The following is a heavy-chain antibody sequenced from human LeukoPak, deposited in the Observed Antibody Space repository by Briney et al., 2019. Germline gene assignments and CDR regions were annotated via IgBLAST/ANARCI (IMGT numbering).Heavy chain of an antibody. CDR3: ARDGLIYHDSSSYYNY. J-gene: IGHJ4*02. Sequence: GGSLRLSCAASGFTFSSYGMHWVRQAPGKGLEWVAVIWYDGSNKYYADSVKGRFTISRDNSKNTLYLQMNSLRAEDTAVYYCARDGLIYHDSSSYYNYWGQGTLVTVSS. V-gene: IGHV3-33*01. D-gene: IGHD3-22*01. CDR1: GFTFSSYG. CDR2: IWYDGSNK.